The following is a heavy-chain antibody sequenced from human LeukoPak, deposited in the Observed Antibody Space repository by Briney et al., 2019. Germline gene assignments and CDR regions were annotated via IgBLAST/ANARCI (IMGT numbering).Heavy chain of an antibody. V-gene: IGHV4-4*07. CDR1: GGSISSYY. D-gene: IGHD6-6*01. CDR2: IYSSGST. Sequence: PSETLSLTCTVSGGSISSYYWSWIRQPAGKGLEWIGRIYSSGSTNYNPPLKRRVTMSVATSTSQFSLRLSSVTAADTAVYYCARVLEYSSSSLTRYYYYYMDVWGKGTTVTVSS. CDR3: ARVLEYSSSSLTRYYYYYMDV. J-gene: IGHJ6*03.